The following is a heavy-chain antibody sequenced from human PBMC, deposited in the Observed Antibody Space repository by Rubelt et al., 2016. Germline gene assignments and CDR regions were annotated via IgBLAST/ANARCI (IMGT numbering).Heavy chain of an antibody. CDR2: IKQDGSEK. D-gene: IGHD1-26*01. V-gene: IGHV3-7*01. J-gene: IGHJ4*02. CDR1: GFTFSSYW. Sequence: GSLRLSCAASGFTFSSYWMSWVRQAPGKGLEWVANIKQDGSEKYYADSVKGRFTISRDNSKNTLFLHMNSLRGEDTAVYYCATDPVEATTVRHFDYWGQGTLVTVSS. CDR3: ATDPVEATTVRHFDY.